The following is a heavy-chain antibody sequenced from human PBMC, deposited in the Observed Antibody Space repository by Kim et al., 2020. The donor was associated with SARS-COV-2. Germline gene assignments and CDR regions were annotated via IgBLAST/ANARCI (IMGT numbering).Heavy chain of an antibody. CDR2: K. D-gene: IGHD5-12*01. J-gene: IGHJ4*02. V-gene: IGHV3-11*01. CDR3: ARRGNDPNIDY. Sequence: KYYADSVRGRFTIYRDNTKNSLYLQMNSLRAEDTAVYYCARRGNDPNIDYWGQGTLVTVSS.